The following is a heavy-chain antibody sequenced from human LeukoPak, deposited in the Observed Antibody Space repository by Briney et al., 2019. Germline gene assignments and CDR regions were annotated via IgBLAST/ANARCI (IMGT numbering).Heavy chain of an antibody. Sequence: ASVKVSCKASGYTFTSYYMHWVRQAPGQGLEWMGIINPSGGSTSYAQKFQGRVTMTRDTSTSTVYMELSSLRSEDTAVYYCARVTVRGVITGDFAYWGQGTLVTVSP. V-gene: IGHV1-46*03. J-gene: IGHJ4*02. CDR2: INPSGGST. CDR1: GYTFTSYY. D-gene: IGHD3-10*01. CDR3: ARVTVRGVITGDFAY.